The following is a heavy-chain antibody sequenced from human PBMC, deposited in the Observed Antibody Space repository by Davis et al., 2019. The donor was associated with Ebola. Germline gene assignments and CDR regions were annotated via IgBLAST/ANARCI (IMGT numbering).Heavy chain of an antibody. J-gene: IGHJ5*02. Sequence: GESLKISCAASGFTFSSYAMSWVRQAPGKGLEWVSSISSSSSYIYYADSVKGRFTISRDNAKNSLYLQMNSLRAEDTAVYYCARDRMGATKFDPWGQGTLVTVSS. CDR1: GFTFSSYA. CDR3: ARDRMGATKFDP. D-gene: IGHD1-26*01. CDR2: ISSSSSYI. V-gene: IGHV3-21*01.